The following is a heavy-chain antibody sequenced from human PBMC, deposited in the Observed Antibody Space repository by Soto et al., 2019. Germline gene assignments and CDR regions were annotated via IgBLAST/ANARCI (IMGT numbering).Heavy chain of an antibody. Sequence: PSETLSLTCTVSGGSISSSIYYWGWIRHPPGKGLEWIGSIYYIGSTYYNPSLKSRVTISVETSKNQFSLKLSSVTAADTAVYYCARNVRRPGRASDWFDPWGQGTMVTVSS. CDR2: IYYIGST. V-gene: IGHV4-39*01. CDR1: GGSISSSIYY. CDR3: ARNVRRPGRASDWFDP. D-gene: IGHD2-2*01. J-gene: IGHJ5*02.